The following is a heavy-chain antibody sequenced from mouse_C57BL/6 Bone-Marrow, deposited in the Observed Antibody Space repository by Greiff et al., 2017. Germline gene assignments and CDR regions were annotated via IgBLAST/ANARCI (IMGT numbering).Heavy chain of an antibody. CDR1: GYTFTDYN. V-gene: IGHV1-18*01. CDR2: INPNNGGT. CDR3: ARRHYGSSPYWYFDV. Sequence: VQLQQSGPELVKPGASVKIPCKASGYTFTDYNMDWVKQSHGKSLEWIGDINPNNGGTIYNQKFKGKATLTVDKSSSTAYMELRSLTSEDTAVYYCARRHYGSSPYWYFDVWGTGTTVTVSS. J-gene: IGHJ1*03. D-gene: IGHD1-1*01.